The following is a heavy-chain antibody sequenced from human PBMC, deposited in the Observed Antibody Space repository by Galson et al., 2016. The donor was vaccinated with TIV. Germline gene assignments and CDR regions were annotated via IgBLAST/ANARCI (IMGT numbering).Heavy chain of an antibody. CDR1: GFTFDEYA. J-gene: IGHJ4*02. CDR3: VKGAGRYSRSWYFDY. V-gene: IGHV3-9*01. Sequence: SLRLSCAASGFTFDEYAIHWVRQGPGKGLEWLSSISRNSDKKLYAASVKGRFTISRDNAKNSLSLQMNSLRPEDTAFYYCVKGAGRYSRSWYFDYWGQGALVTVSS. D-gene: IGHD1-26*01. CDR2: ISRNSDKK.